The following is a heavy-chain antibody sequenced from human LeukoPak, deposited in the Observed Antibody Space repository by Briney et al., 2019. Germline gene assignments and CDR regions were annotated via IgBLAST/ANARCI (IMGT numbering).Heavy chain of an antibody. CDR2: INPNSGGT. CDR1: GHAFTGYY. J-gene: IGHJ4*02. Sequence: ASVKVSCKASGHAFTGYYMHWVRQAPGQGLEWMGWINPNSGGTNYAQKFQGRVTMTRDTSISTAYMELSRLRSDDTAVYYCAREGQSNWNDINYWGQGTLVTVSS. CDR3: AREGQSNWNDINY. V-gene: IGHV1-2*02. D-gene: IGHD1-20*01.